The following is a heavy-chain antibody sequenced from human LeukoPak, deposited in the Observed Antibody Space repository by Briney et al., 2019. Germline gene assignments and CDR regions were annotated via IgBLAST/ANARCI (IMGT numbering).Heavy chain of an antibody. CDR2: INTNTGNP. V-gene: IGHV7-4-1*02. CDR1: GYTFTSYD. J-gene: IGHJ3*02. Sequence: ASVKVSCKASGYTFTSYDINWVRQAPGQGLEWMGWINTNTGNPTYAQGFTGRFVFSLDTSVSTAYLQISSLKAEDTAVYYCARGGTTVTSFGAFDIWGQGTMVTVSS. D-gene: IGHD4-17*01. CDR3: ARGGTTVTSFGAFDI.